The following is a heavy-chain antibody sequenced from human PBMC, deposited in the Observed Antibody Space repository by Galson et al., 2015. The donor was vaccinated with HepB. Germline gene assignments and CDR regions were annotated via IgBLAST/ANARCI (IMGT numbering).Heavy chain of an antibody. CDR2: IYSDGST. Sequence: SLRLSCAASGFTFSSNYMSWIRQAPGKGLEWVSIIYSDGSTYYADSVRGRVTISRDNYKNTRSLQMHSLKVEDTAWYYCAQGYIRSWFTGMGYWGRVTQGTASS. V-gene: IGHV3-53*01. J-gene: IGHJ4*02. CDR3: AQGYIRSWFTGMGY. CDR1: GFTFSSNY. D-gene: IGHD6-13*01.